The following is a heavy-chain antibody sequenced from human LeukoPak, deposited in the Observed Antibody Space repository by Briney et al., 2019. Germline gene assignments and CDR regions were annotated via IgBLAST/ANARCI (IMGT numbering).Heavy chain of an antibody. CDR3: AKGIAAAGWISYYYYYYGMDV. CDR2: ISYDGSNK. Sequence: GRSLRLSCAASGFTFSSYGMHWVRQAPGKGLEWVAVISYDGSNKYYADSVKGRFTISRDNSKNTLYLQMNSLRAEDTAVYYCAKGIAAAGWISYYYYYYGMDVWGQGTTVTVSS. CDR1: GFTFSSYG. V-gene: IGHV3-30*18. J-gene: IGHJ6*02. D-gene: IGHD6-13*01.